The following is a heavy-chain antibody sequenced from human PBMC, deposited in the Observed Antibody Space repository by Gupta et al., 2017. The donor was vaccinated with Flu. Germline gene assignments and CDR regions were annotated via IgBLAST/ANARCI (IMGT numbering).Heavy chain of an antibody. CDR2: IYTSGST. CDR3: ARSGRALRLLFFWY. D-gene: IGHD2-21*02. J-gene: IGHJ4*02. Sequence: QVQLQESGPGLVKPSQTLSLTCTVSGGSISSGSYYWSWIRQPAGKGLEWIGRIYTSGSTNYNPSLKSRVTISVDTSKNQFSLKLSSVTAADTAVYYCARSGRALRLLFFWYWGQGTLVTVSS. CDR1: GGSISSGSYY. V-gene: IGHV4-61*02.